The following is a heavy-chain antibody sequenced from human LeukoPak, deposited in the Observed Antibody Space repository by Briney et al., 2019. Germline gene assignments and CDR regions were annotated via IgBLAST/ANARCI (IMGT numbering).Heavy chain of an antibody. V-gene: IGHV3-30-3*01. CDR3: ARDRLWELLHLGWFDP. Sequence: GGSLRLSCAASGFTFSSYAMSWVRQAPGKGLEWVAVISYDGSNKYYADSVKGRFTISRDNSKNTLYLQMNSLRAEDTAVYYCARDRLWELLHLGWFDPWGQGTLVTVSS. D-gene: IGHD1-26*01. J-gene: IGHJ5*02. CDR2: ISYDGSNK. CDR1: GFTFSSYA.